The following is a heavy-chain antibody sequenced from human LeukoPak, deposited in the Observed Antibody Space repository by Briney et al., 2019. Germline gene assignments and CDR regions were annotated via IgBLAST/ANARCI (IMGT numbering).Heavy chain of an antibody. CDR1: GFTFSDYY. CDR2: ISSSGSTI. V-gene: IGHV3-11*04. Sequence: GGSLRLSCAASGFTFSDYYMSWIRQAPGKGLEWVSYISSSGSTIYYADSVKGRFTISRDNAKNSLYLLMNSLRAEDTAVYYCARGRNVEMATTSPLGYWGQGTLVTVSS. J-gene: IGHJ4*02. CDR3: ARGRNVEMATTSPLGY. D-gene: IGHD5-24*01.